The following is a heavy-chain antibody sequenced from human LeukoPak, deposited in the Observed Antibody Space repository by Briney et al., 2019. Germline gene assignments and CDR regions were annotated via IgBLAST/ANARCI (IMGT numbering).Heavy chain of an antibody. CDR3: ASGRIAAAGTNPFDLLFDY. D-gene: IGHD6-13*01. Sequence: GGSLRLSCSASGFTLISHTMHWVRQAPGKGLEWVAVIWYDGSNKYYADSVKGRFTISRDNSKNTLYLQMNSLRAEDTAVYYCASGRIAAAGTNPFDLLFDYWGQGTLVTVSS. CDR2: IWYDGSNK. J-gene: IGHJ4*02. CDR1: GFTLISHT. V-gene: IGHV3-33*08.